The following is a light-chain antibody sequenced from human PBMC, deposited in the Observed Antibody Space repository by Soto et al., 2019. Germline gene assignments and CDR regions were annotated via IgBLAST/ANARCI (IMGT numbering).Light chain of an antibody. CDR3: QQYGTSPRT. Sequence: EIVLTQSPGTLSLSPGERATLSCRASQSVSNNYLAWYQQKPGQAPRLLIYGASNRATGIPDRFSGSGSGTDFTLTISRLEPEDFAVYICQQYGTSPRTFGQGTRLEIK. CDR1: QSVSNNY. J-gene: IGKJ5*01. V-gene: IGKV3-20*01. CDR2: GAS.